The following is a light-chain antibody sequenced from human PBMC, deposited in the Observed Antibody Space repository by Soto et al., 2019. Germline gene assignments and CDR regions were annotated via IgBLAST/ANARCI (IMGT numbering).Light chain of an antibody. V-gene: IGKV3-20*01. J-gene: IGKJ3*01. CDR1: QSVSSSY. CDR2: GAS. CDR3: QQYGSSFT. Sequence: EIVLTQSPGTLSLSPGERATLSCRASQSVSSSYLAWYQQKPGQAPRLLIYGASSRATGIRDRFSGSGSGTDFTLTVSRLESEDFAVYYCQQYGSSFTFGPGTKVDIK.